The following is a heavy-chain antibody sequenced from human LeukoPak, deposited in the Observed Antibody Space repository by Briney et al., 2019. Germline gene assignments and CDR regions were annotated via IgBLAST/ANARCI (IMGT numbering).Heavy chain of an antibody. CDR3: ARDPTYGSGSYFPFDY. CDR2: MNPNSGNT. V-gene: IGHV1-8*01. D-gene: IGHD3-10*01. J-gene: IGHJ4*02. CDR1: GYTFTSYD. Sequence: GASVKVSCKASGYTFTSYDINWVRQATGQGLEWMGWMNPNSGNTGYAQKFQGRVTMTRNTSISTAYMELSSLRSEDTAVYYCARDPTYGSGSYFPFDYWGQGTLVTVSS.